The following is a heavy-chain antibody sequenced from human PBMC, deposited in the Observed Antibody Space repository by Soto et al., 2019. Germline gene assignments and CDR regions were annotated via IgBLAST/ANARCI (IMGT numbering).Heavy chain of an antibody. CDR3: ARSEIVALGTGPFHY. CDR1: GFTFSTYT. V-gene: IGHV3-21*01. Sequence: CVASGFTFSTYTMNWVRQAPGKGLEWVSSIKSDGSVYYADSVKARFTISRDDAKISLYLQMNSLRAEDTAVYYCARSEIVALGTGPFHYWGQGTLVTVSS. CDR2: IKSDGSV. D-gene: IGHD3-22*01. J-gene: IGHJ4*02.